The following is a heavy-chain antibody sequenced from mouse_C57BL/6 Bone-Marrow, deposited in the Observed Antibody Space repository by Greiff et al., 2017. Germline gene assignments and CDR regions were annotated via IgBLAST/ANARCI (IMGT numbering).Heavy chain of an antibody. CDR2: IDPEDGET. CDR1: GFNIKDSY. V-gene: IGHV14-2*01. J-gene: IGHJ4*01. Sequence: EVQLQQSGAELVKPGASVKLSCTASGFNIKDSYMHWVKQRTEQGLEWIGRIDPEDGETKYAPKVQGKATIPADTSSNTSYLQLSSLTSEDTAVYDCARLYSGNPYAMDYWGQGTSGTVSS. CDR3: ARLYSGNPYAMDY. D-gene: IGHD2-1*01.